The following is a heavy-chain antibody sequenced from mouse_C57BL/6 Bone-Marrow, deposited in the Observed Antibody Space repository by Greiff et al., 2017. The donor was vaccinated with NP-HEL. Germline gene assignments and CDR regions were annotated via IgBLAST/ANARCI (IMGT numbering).Heavy chain of an antibody. V-gene: IGHV1-63*01. CDR1: GYTFTNYW. CDR2: IYPGGGYT. J-gene: IGHJ1*03. CDR3: ARHGSSLDWYFDV. D-gene: IGHD1-1*01. Sequence: QVQLQQSAAELVRPGTSVKMSCKASGYTFTNYWIGWAKQRPGHGLEWIGDIYPGGGYTNYNEKFKGKATLTADKSSSTAYMQFSSLTSEDSAIYYCARHGSSLDWYFDVWGTGTTVTVSS.